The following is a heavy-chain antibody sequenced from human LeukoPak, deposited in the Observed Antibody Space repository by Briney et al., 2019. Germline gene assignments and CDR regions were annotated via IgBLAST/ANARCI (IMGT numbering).Heavy chain of an antibody. CDR2: ITGSGDRT. D-gene: IGHD4-17*01. CDR1: GFTFTNHG. J-gene: IGHJ3*02. Sequence: GGSLRLSCAASGFTFTNHGMSWVRQALGKGLEWVSAITGSGDRTYYADSVKGRFTISRDNAKNSLYLQMNSLRAEDTAVYYCARGGDDYGDYADSFDIWGQGTMVTVSS. CDR3: ARGGDDYGDYADSFDI. V-gene: IGHV3-23*01.